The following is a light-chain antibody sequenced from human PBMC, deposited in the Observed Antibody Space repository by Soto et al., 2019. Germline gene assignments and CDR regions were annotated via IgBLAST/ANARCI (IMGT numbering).Light chain of an antibody. CDR3: QEDGSSPSYT. Sequence: EVVLTQSPGTLSLSPGERATLSRRASQSVSNNYFAWSQQKPGQAPRLLIFVSSDRATGIPDRFSGSGSGTDFTLTISRLAPEDFAVYYCQEDGSSPSYTFGQGTKLEIK. J-gene: IGKJ2*01. CDR2: VSS. V-gene: IGKV3-20*01. CDR1: QSVSNNY.